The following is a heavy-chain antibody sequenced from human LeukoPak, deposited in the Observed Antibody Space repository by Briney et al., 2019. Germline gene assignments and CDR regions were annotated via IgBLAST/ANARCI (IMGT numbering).Heavy chain of an antibody. CDR1: GFTFSTYG. Sequence: GGSLRLSCVASGFTFSTYGIHWVRQAPGKGLEWVAVIWSDGRNTYYGDSVKGRFTISRDNSKNTLYLQMNSLRAEDTAVYYCARDSGHAFDVWGQATMVTVSS. J-gene: IGHJ3*01. CDR3: ARDSGHAFDV. V-gene: IGHV3-33*01. CDR2: IWSDGRNT. D-gene: IGHD6-25*01.